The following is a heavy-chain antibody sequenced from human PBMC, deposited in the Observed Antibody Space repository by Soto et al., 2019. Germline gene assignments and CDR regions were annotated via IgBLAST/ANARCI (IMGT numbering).Heavy chain of an antibody. J-gene: IGHJ6*02. CDR1: GYTFTGCY. D-gene: IGHD4-17*01. CDR2: ISPNSGGT. V-gene: IGHV1-2*02. CDR3: ARNDYGDLGGMDV. Sequence: SSVKVSCKASGYTFTGCYIHWVRHAPGQGLEWMGWISPNSGGTNYAQKFQGRVTMTRDTSISTAYMELSRLRSDDTAVYYCARNDYGDLGGMDVWGQGTTVTVSS.